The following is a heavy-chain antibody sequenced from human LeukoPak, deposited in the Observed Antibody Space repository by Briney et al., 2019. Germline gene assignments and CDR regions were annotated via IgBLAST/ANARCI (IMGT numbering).Heavy chain of an antibody. CDR2: FSDSGDS. CDR3: ARQIRLDYYDSSGYYFDS. CDR1: GGSFNGYY. V-gene: IGHV4-59*08. D-gene: IGHD3-22*01. Sequence: SETLSLTCTVSGGSFNGYYWSWIRQSPGKGLESIGFFSDSGDSNTSPSLKSRVTISLDTSKKQFSLKLRSVTAADTALYYCARQIRLDYYDSSGYYFDSWGQGTLVTVSS. J-gene: IGHJ4*02.